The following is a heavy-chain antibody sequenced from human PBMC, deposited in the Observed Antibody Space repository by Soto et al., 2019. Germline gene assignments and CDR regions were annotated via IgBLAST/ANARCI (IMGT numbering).Heavy chain of an antibody. Sequence: SETLSLTCTVSGGSISSYYWSWIRQPPGKGLEWIGYIYYSGSTNYNPSLKSRVTISVDTSKNQFSLKLSSVTAADTAVYYCARLGGSYRVAAFDIWGQGTMVTVSS. CDR1: GGSISSYY. CDR3: ARLGGSYRVAAFDI. V-gene: IGHV4-59*01. D-gene: IGHD1-26*01. J-gene: IGHJ3*02. CDR2: IYYSGST.